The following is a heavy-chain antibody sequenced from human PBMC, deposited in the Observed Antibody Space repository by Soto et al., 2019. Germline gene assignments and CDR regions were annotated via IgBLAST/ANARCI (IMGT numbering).Heavy chain of an antibody. D-gene: IGHD2-2*01. V-gene: IGHV3-30-3*01. Sequence: GGSLRLSCAASGFTFSSYAMHWVRQAPGKGLEWVAVISYDGSNKYYADSVKGRFTISRDNSKNTLYLQMNSLRAEDTAVYYCARESVVVVPAVYYYGMDVWGQGXTVTVYS. CDR1: GFTFSSYA. J-gene: IGHJ6*02. CDR3: ARESVVVVPAVYYYGMDV. CDR2: ISYDGSNK.